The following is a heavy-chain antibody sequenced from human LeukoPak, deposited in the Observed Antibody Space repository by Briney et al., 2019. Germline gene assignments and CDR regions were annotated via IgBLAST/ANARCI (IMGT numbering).Heavy chain of an antibody. CDR2: INSDGSNT. CDR1: GFTFSSYW. CDR3: ARDLELVYYDSSGYDY. J-gene: IGHJ4*02. V-gene: IGHV3-74*01. Sequence: QTGGSLRLSCAASGFTFSSYWMHWVRQVPGKGLVWVSRINSDGSNTRYADSVKGRSTISRDNAKNTLYLQMNSLRAEDTAVYYCARDLELVYYDSSGYDYWGQGTLVIVSS. D-gene: IGHD3-22*01.